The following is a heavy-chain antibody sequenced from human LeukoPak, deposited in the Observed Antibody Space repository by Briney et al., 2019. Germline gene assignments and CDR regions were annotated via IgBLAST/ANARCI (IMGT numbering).Heavy chain of an antibody. Sequence: GSLKLSWAASGFTLSSYSMNWVRQAPGKGLEGGSFISSSSSTIYYADSVKGRFTISRDNGKKSLYLQMNSLRAEDTAVYYCARVVGSYYGYFDYWGQGTLVTVSS. V-gene: IGHV3-48*01. D-gene: IGHD1-26*01. CDR3: ARVVGSYYGYFDY. J-gene: IGHJ4*02. CDR2: ISSSSSTI. CDR1: GFTLSSYS.